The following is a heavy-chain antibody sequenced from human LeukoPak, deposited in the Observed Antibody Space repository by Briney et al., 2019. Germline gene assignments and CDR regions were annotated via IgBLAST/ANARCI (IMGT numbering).Heavy chain of an antibody. J-gene: IGHJ4*02. Sequence: SETLSLTCAVSGYSISGGYYWGWIRQPPGEGLEWIGSIYHSGSTYYNPSLKSRVTISVDTSKNQFSLKLSSVTAADTAVYYCARHDSNYLIDYSRQGTLVTVSS. CDR3: ARHDSNYLIDY. V-gene: IGHV4-38-2*01. CDR1: GYSISGGYY. CDR2: IYHSGST. D-gene: IGHD4-11*01.